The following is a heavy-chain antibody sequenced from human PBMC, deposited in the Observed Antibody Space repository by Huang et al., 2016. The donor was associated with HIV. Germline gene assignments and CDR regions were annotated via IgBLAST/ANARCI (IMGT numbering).Heavy chain of an antibody. J-gene: IGHJ4*02. CDR1: GFTFRSYA. CDR3: AKGEFVGESYFDQ. CDR2: ISGSGVST. D-gene: IGHD3-10*01. V-gene: IGHV3-23*01. Sequence: VQLLESGGGLVQPGGSRRLSCAASGFTFRSYAMSWVGQGAGKGLEWVSTISGSGVSTYHADSVKGRFTTSRDNSENMLYLQMHTLRAEDTGVYYCAKGEFVGESYFDQWGQGTLVTVSS.